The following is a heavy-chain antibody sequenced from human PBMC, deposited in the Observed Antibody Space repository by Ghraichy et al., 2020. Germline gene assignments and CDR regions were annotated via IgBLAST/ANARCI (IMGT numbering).Heavy chain of an antibody. CDR3: ARADGSGWYYYYSIDV. Sequence: GGSLRLSCAASGFTFSSYTMNWVRQAPGKGLEWVSSISSSSVYTYYADSVKGRFTISRDNAKNSLYLQMNSLRAEDTAVYYCARADGSGWYYYYSIDVWGQGATVTVSS. CDR2: ISSSSVYT. CDR1: GFTFSSYT. D-gene: IGHD6-25*01. J-gene: IGHJ6*02. V-gene: IGHV3-21*01.